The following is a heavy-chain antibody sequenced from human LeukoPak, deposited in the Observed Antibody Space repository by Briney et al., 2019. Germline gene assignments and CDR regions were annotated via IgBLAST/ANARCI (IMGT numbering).Heavy chain of an antibody. Sequence: ASVKVSCKASGYTFTGYYMHWVRQAPGQGFEWMGWIKPNSGGTNYAQKFQGRVTMTRDTSISTAYMELSRLRSDDTAVYYCARGDSSGYYYVYWGQGTLVTVSS. CDR3: ARGDSSGYYYVY. V-gene: IGHV1-2*02. D-gene: IGHD3-22*01. CDR2: IKPNSGGT. J-gene: IGHJ4*02. CDR1: GYTFTGYY.